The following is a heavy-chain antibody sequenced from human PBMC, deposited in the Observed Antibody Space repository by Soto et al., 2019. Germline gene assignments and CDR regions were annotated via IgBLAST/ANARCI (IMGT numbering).Heavy chain of an antibody. V-gene: IGHV1-18*04. Sequence: GASVKVSCKASGYTFTSYVISWVRQAPGQGLEWMAWISAFYGTANYAQKFQGRVTMTADTSTSTAYMELRSLRSDDTAVYYCARHRGSATAVHWFDPWGQGTLVTVSS. J-gene: IGHJ5*02. CDR1: GYTFTSYV. D-gene: IGHD2-15*01. CDR3: ARHRGSATAVHWFDP. CDR2: ISAFYGTA.